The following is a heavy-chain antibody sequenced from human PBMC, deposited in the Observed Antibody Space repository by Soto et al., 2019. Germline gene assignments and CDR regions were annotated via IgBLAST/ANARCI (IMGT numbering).Heavy chain of an antibody. CDR1: GFTFSSYA. D-gene: IGHD3-10*01. Sequence: GGSLRLSCAASGFTFSSYAMSWVRQAPGKGLEWVSAISGSGGSTYYADSVKGRFTISRDNSKNTLYLQMNSLRAEDTAVYYCAKDLHKLSGRGGFDYWGQGTLVTVSS. CDR2: ISGSGGST. V-gene: IGHV3-23*01. CDR3: AKDLHKLSGRGGFDY. J-gene: IGHJ4*02.